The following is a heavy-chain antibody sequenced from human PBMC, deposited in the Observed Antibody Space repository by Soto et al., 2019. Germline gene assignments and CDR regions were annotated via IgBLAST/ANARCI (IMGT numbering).Heavy chain of an antibody. D-gene: IGHD5-18*01. V-gene: IGHV1-3*01. J-gene: IGHJ4*02. CDR2: INAGNGNT. CDR3: ARVGSYSYGPNSLDY. Sequence: ASVKVSCKASGYTFTSYAMHWVRQAPGQRLEWMGWINAGNGNTKYSQKFQGRVTITRDTSASTAYMELSSLRSEDTAVYYCARVGSYSYGPNSLDYWDQGTLVTVSS. CDR1: GYTFTSYA.